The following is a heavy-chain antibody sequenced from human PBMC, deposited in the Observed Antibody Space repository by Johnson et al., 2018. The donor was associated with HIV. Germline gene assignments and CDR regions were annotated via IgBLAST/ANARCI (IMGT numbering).Heavy chain of an antibody. CDR1: GFTFSSYA. J-gene: IGHJ3*02. V-gene: IGHV3-30-3*01. CDR2: IAHDESIT. CDR3: ARERIAAAGLDAFDI. Sequence: QVQLVESGGGVVQPGRSLRLYCAASGFTFSSYAMHWVRQAPGKGPEWVAFIAHDESITHYADSVKGRFTISRDNSKNTLYLQMNSLRAEDTALYYCARERIAAAGLDAFDIWGQGTMVTVSS. D-gene: IGHD6-13*01.